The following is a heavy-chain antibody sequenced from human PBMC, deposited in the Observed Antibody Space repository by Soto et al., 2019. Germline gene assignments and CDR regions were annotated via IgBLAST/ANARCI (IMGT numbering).Heavy chain of an antibody. CDR1: GGSFSGYY. CDR3: AREGHCSSTGCPGDY. V-gene: IGHV4-34*01. J-gene: IGHJ4*02. CDR2: INHSGST. D-gene: IGHD2-2*01. Sequence: QVQLQQWGAGLLKPSETLSLTCAVYGGSFSGYYWSWIRQPPGKGLAWIGEINHSGSTNYNPSLKSRVTISVDTSKNQFSLKLSSVTAADTAVYYCAREGHCSSTGCPGDYWGQGTLVTVSS.